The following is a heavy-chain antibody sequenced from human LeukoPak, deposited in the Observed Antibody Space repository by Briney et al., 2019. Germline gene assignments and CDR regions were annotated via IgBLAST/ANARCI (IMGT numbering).Heavy chain of an antibody. J-gene: IGHJ4*02. CDR3: AKGYGFWNEDYFDY. V-gene: IGHV3-30-3*01. CDR1: GFTFSSYA. CDR2: ISYDGSNK. D-gene: IGHD1-1*01. Sequence: GGSLRLSCAASGFTFSSYAMHWVRQAPGKGLEWVAVISYDGSNKYYADSVKGRFTISRDNAKNSLYLQMNSLRAEDTALYYCAKGYGFWNEDYFDYWGQGTLVTVSS.